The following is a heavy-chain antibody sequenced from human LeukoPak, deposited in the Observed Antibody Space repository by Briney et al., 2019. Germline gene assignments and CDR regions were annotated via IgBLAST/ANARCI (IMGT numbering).Heavy chain of an antibody. CDR1: GYSISSGYY. J-gene: IGHJ5*02. D-gene: IGHD6-13*01. V-gene: IGHV4-38-2*02. CDR3: ARAYSSSWYFNWFDP. CDR2: IYHSGST. Sequence: SETLSLTCTVSGYSISSGYYWAWIRQPPGKGLEWIGNIYHSGSTYYNPSLKSRVTISVETSKNQFSLQLTSVTAADTAVYYCARAYSSSWYFNWFDPWGQGTLVTVSS.